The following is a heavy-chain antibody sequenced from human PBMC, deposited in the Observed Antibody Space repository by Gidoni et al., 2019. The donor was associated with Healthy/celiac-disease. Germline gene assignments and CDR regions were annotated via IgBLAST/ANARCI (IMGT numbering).Heavy chain of an antibody. V-gene: IGHV3-23*01. CDR2: SSGSGGST. CDR3: AKAGGTAQMTTTYYYYYMDV. Sequence: EVQLLESGGGLVQPGGSLRLSCAASGFTFSSYAISWVRQAPGKGLEWVSASSGSGGSTYYADSVKGRFTISRDNSKNTLYLQMNSLRAEDTAVYYCAKAGGTAQMTTTYYYYYMDVWGKGTTVTVSS. J-gene: IGHJ6*03. D-gene: IGHD4-4*01. CDR1: GFTFSSYA.